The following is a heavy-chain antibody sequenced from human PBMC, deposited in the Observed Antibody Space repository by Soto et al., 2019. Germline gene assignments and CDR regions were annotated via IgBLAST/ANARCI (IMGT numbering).Heavy chain of an antibody. J-gene: IGHJ4*02. CDR3: ARVKGYHVDY. D-gene: IGHD5-18*01. CDR1: GFRFSSYF. V-gene: IGHV3-74*01. CDR2: INSDGSST. Sequence: GSLRLSCAASGFRFSSYFMHWVRQAPGKGLVWVSRINSDGSSTTYADSVKGRFTISRDNSKKTVYLQMNSLSGEDTALYYCARVKGYHVDYWGQGTLVTVSS.